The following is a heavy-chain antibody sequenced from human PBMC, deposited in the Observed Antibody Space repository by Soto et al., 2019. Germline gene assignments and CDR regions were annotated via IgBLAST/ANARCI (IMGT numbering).Heavy chain of an antibody. CDR2: INPMGGST. J-gene: IGHJ5*02. V-gene: IGHV1-46*01. CDR3: ARDLAAGDL. D-gene: IGHD6-13*01. CDR1: GYTFINYY. Sequence: QEQLVQSGAEVKEPGASVKVSCKASGYTFINYYIHWVRQAPGQGLEWMAIINPMGGSTNYAQEFQGRVTLTSDTSTSTVYMELSSLRFEDTALFYCARDLAAGDLWGQGTLVPVSS.